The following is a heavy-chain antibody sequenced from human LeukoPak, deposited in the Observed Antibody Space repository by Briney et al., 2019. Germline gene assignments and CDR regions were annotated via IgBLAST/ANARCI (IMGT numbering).Heavy chain of an antibody. Sequence: PGGSLRLSCAASGFSFGSYALSWVRQAPGKGLEWVSVISGSGDNTHYTDPVKGRFTISRDNSKNTLYLQMNSLRAEDTAVYYCARTVGMDVWGQGTTVTVSS. V-gene: IGHV3-23*01. J-gene: IGHJ6*02. CDR2: ISGSGDNT. D-gene: IGHD4-17*01. CDR1: GFSFGSYA. CDR3: ARTVGMDV.